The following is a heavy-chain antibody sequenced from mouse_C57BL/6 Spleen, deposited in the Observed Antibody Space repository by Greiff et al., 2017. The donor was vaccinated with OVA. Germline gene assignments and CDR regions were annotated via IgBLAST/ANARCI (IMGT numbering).Heavy chain of an antibody. D-gene: IGHD1-1*01. CDR2: IYPGDGDT. V-gene: IGHV1-80*01. Sequence: QVQLKESGAELVKPGASVKISCKASGYAFSSYWMNWVKQRPGKGLEWIGQIYPGDGDTNYNGKFKGKATLTADKSSSTAYMQLSSLTSEDSAVYFCARKDYGSGYFDVWGTGTTVTVSS. CDR3: ARKDYGSGYFDV. CDR1: GYAFSSYW. J-gene: IGHJ1*03.